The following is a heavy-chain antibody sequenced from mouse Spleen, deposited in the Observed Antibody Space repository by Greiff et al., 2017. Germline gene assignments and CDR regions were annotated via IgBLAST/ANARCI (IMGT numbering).Heavy chain of an antibody. CDR1: GFSLTSYG. Sequence: VNVVESGAGLVQPSQSLSITCTVSGFSLTSYGVHWVRQSPGKGLEWLGVIWSGGSTDYNAAFISRLSISKDNSKSQVFFKMNSLQANDTAIYYCARNSLLLQDFDVWGAGTTVTVSS. D-gene: IGHD1-1*01. V-gene: IGHV2-2*02. CDR2: IWSGGST. J-gene: IGHJ1*01. CDR3: ARNSLLLQDFDV.